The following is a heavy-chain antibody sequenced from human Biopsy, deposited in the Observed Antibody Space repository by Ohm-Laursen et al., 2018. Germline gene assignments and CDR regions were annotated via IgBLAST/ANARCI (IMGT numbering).Heavy chain of an antibody. D-gene: IGHD3-10*01. Sequence: SLRLSCSATGFSFTSYTMNWVRQVPGKGLEWVSSITSRSGYKYYADSVKGRFTISRDNAKNSLYLQMNSLRAEDTAVYFCANLGLVWFGELLSVPFVMDVWGQGTTVTVSS. J-gene: IGHJ6*02. CDR1: GFSFTSYT. V-gene: IGHV3-21*01. CDR2: ITSRSGYK. CDR3: ANLGLVWFGELLSVPFVMDV.